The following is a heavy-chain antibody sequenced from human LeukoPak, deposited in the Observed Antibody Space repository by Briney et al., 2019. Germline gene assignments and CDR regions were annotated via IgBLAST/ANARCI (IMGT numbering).Heavy chain of an antibody. D-gene: IGHD5-24*01. CDR2: IYYSGST. Sequence: SETLSLTCTVSGGSISSSSYYWGWIRQLPGKGLEWIGSIYYSGSTYYNPSLKSRVTISVDTSKNQFSLKLSSVTAADTAVYYCARLRRDGYKFDYWGQGTLVTVSS. CDR1: GGSISSSSYY. J-gene: IGHJ4*02. V-gene: IGHV4-39*01. CDR3: ARLRRDGYKFDY.